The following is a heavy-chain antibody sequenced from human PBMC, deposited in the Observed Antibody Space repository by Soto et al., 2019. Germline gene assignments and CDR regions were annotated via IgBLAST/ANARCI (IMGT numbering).Heavy chain of an antibody. CDR3: AKKGSPPGDHRNWYFDP. CDR1: GFTFSSYA. D-gene: IGHD7-27*01. J-gene: IGHJ2*01. V-gene: IGHV3-23*01. CDR2: ISGSGGNT. Sequence: EVQLLESGGGLVQPGGSLRLSYAASGFTFSSYAMSWVRQAPGKGLEWVSVISGSGGNTYYADSVKGRFIISRDNSQKTLYLQMNSLRDEDTAVYYCAKKGSPPGDHRNWYFDPWGRGTLVTVSS.